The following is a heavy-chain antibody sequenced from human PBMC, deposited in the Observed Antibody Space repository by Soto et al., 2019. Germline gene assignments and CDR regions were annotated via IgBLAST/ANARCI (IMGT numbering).Heavy chain of an antibody. CDR3: ARGQWLVEDYGMAV. CDR2: TYYRSKWYN. J-gene: IGHJ6*02. D-gene: IGHD6-19*01. V-gene: IGHV6-1*01. Sequence: SQTLSLTWVIFGDSVSSNSAAWNCIRQYPSRGLECLGRTYYRSKWYNDYAVTVKSRITINPDTSKNQFSLQLYSMTPEDTAVYYYARGQWLVEDYGMAVWGQGTTVTVSS. CDR1: GDSVSSNSAA.